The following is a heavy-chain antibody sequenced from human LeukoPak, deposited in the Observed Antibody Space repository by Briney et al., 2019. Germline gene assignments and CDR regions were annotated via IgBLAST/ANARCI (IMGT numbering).Heavy chain of an antibody. CDR3: ASHYIWESDRYIDH. V-gene: IGHV4-39*01. CDR1: GASIGSISYY. CDR2: IYSHNGAM. Sequence: SETLSLTCIVSGASIGSISYYWGWSRQSPEKGLEWIVTIYSHNGAMNFNPSLKSRVSIAVDKSKNLFSLTLTSVTAADTAMYYCASHYIWESDRYIDHWGQGTLVTVSS. J-gene: IGHJ4*02. D-gene: IGHD3-16*02.